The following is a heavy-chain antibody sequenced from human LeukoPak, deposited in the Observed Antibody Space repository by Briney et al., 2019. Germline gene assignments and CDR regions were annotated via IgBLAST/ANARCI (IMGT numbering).Heavy chain of an antibody. CDR2: INPSGGST. V-gene: IGHV1-46*01. J-gene: IGHJ4*02. CDR3: ARVRSRDSGYDPPDY. Sequence: EASVKVSCKASGYTFTSYYMHWVQQAPGQGLEWMGIINPSGGSTSYAQKFQGRVTMTRDTSTSTVYMELSSLRSEDTAVYYCARVRSRDSGYDPPDYWGQGTLVTVSS. CDR1: GYTFTSYY. D-gene: IGHD5-12*01.